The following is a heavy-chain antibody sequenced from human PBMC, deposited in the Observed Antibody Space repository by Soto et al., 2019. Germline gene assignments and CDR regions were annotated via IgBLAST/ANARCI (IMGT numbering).Heavy chain of an antibody. J-gene: IGHJ6*02. CDR2: ITWNSRVL. V-gene: IGHV3-9*01. Sequence: GGSLRLSCVGTGLNFDDFAMHWVRQAPGKGLEWVSGITWNSRVLAYADSVKGRFTISRDNAKNSLYLQMNGLRAEDTAVYYCARGYYDFWSGYYISPYGMDVWGQGTTVTVSS. CDR3: ARGYYDFWSGYYISPYGMDV. CDR1: GLNFDDFA. D-gene: IGHD3-3*01.